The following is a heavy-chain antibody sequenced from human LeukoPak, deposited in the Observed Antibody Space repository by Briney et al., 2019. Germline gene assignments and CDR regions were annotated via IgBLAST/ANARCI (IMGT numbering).Heavy chain of an antibody. V-gene: IGHV3-23*01. CDR3: ARDGGVVPAAPDAFDI. CDR2: ISVSGNT. Sequence: PGGSLRLSCAASGFTLSSYAMSWVRQAPGKGLEWVSAISVSGNTYHADSVKGRFTISRDNSKNTLYLQMNSLRAEDTAVYYCARDGGVVPAAPDAFDIWGQGTMVTVSS. CDR1: GFTLSSYA. D-gene: IGHD2-2*01. J-gene: IGHJ3*02.